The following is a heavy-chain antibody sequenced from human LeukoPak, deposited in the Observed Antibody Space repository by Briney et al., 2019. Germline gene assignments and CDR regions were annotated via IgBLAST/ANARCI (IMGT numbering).Heavy chain of an antibody. CDR3: ASSSCLYGRSRFDN. CDR2: FYQSGNK. J-gene: IGHJ4*02. Sequence: SETLSLTCNVSGDSITRSTYYWAWIRQTPGKTLEYIGSFYQSGNKYYNPSVKSRVTISVDSSKNQFSLHLTSVTDADTALYYCASSSCLYGRSRFDNSGEGRLVTVSS. V-gene: IGHV4-39*01. D-gene: IGHD2-2*01. CDR1: GDSITRSTYY.